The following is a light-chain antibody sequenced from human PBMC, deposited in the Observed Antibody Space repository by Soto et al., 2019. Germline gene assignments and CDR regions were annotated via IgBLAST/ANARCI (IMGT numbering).Light chain of an antibody. CDR1: QCVSSRY. Sequence: EIVLTQSPGTLSLSPGERATLSCRASQCVSSRYLAWYQQKPGQAPRLLIYGASSRATGIPDRFSGSGSGTDFTLTIIRLEPEDFGVYYCHQHESAPRTFGQGTTVEVK. CDR3: HQHESAPRT. V-gene: IGKV3-20*01. J-gene: IGKJ1*01. CDR2: GAS.